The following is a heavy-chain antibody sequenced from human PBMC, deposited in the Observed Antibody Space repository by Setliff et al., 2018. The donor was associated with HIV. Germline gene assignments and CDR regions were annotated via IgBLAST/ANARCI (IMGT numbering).Heavy chain of an antibody. D-gene: IGHD2-21*02. CDR2: TYTSGST. Sequence: SETLSLTCTVSGGSMNNYYWTWIRQPPGKGLEWIGYTYTSGSTKYNPSLKSRVTISLDTSKNQISLKLTSVTAADTAVYYCARHANGPYGPFGDLLYFDYWGLGTLVTVSS. V-gene: IGHV4-4*09. CDR3: ARHANGPYGPFGDLLYFDY. J-gene: IGHJ4*02. CDR1: GGSMNNYY.